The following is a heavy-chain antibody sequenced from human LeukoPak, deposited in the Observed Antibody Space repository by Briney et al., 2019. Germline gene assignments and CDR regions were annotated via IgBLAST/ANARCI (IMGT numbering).Heavy chain of an antibody. Sequence: ASVKVSCKASGYTFTNYGISWVRQAPGQGLEWMGWISTYNGNTDYAQKLPGRVTMTTDTSTSTAYMELRSLRSDVTAVYYCARITYDFWSGYYMPDDPWGQGTLVTVSS. CDR1: GYTFTNYG. CDR2: ISTYNGNT. J-gene: IGHJ5*02. D-gene: IGHD3-3*01. CDR3: ARITYDFWSGYYMPDDP. V-gene: IGHV1-18*01.